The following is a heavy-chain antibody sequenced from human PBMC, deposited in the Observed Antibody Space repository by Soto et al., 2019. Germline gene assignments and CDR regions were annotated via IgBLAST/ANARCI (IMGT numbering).Heavy chain of an antibody. J-gene: IGHJ6*02. D-gene: IGHD3-3*01. Sequence: ASVKVSCKASGYTFTSYGISWVRQAPGQGLEWMGWISAYNGNTNYAQKLQGRVTMTADTSTSTAYMELRSLRSDDTAVYYCARDRYDFWSGYYLYYYYGMDVWGQGTTVTVSS. CDR3: ARDRYDFWSGYYLYYYYGMDV. CDR1: GYTFTSYG. CDR2: ISAYNGNT. V-gene: IGHV1-18*04.